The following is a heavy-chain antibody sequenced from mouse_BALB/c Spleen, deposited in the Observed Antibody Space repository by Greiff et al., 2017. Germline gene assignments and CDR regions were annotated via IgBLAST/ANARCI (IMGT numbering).Heavy chain of an antibody. D-gene: IGHD1-2*01. J-gene: IGHJ2*01. V-gene: IGHV5-6*01. CDR1: GFTFSSYG. CDR2: ISSGGSYT. CDR3: AGHDGGYLDY. Sequence: VQLKESGGDLVKPGGSLKLSCAASGFTFSSYGMSWVRQTPDKRLEWVATISSGGSYTYYPDSVKGRFTISRDNAKNALYLQMSSLKSEDTAMYYCAGHDGGYLDYWGQGTTLTVSS.